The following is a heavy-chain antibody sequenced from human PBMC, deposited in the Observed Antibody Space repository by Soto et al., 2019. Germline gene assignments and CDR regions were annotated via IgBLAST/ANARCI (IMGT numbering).Heavy chain of an antibody. CDR2: IYYSGST. J-gene: IGHJ4*02. CDR3: ARDIAAAGTLDY. D-gene: IGHD6-13*01. CDR1: GGSISSGGYY. V-gene: IGHV4-31*03. Sequence: LSLTCTVSGGSISSGGYYWSWIRQHPGKGLEWIGYIYYSGSTYYNPSLKSRVTISVDTSKNQFSLKLSSVTAADTAVYYCARDIAAAGTLDYWGQGTLVTVSS.